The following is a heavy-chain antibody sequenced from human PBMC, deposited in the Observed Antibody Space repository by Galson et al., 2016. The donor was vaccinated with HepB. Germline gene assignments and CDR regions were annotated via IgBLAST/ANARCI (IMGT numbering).Heavy chain of an antibody. J-gene: IGHJ4*02. CDR1: GFTFSSYW. CDR3: ARVGCSTTSCYRHSPYYFDY. CDR2: SNGDGSST. V-gene: IGHV3-74*01. Sequence: CAASGFTFSSYWMHWVRQAPGKGLVWVSRSNGDGSSTTYADSVKGRFTISGDNAKNTLYLQMNSLRAEDTAVYYCARVGCSTTSCYRHSPYYFDYWGQGTLVTVSS. D-gene: IGHD2-2*01.